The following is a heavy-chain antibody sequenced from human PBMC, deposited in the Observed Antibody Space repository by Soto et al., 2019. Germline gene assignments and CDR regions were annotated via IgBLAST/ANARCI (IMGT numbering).Heavy chain of an antibody. CDR1: GYTFTSYA. D-gene: IGHD6-19*01. CDR3: ARDLEIAVAGTGYFQH. V-gene: IGHV1-3*01. CDR2: INAGNGNT. Sequence: ASVKVSCKASGYTFTSYAMHWVRQAPGQRLEWMGWINAGNGNTKYSQKFQGRVTITRDTSASTAYMELSSLRSEDTAVYYCARDLEIAVAGTGYFQHWGQGTLVTVSS. J-gene: IGHJ1*01.